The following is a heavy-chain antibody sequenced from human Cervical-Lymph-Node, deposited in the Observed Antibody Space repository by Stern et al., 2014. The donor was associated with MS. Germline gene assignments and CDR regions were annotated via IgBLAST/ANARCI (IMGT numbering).Heavy chain of an antibody. CDR2: IYPGDSDT. Sequence: VQLVESGAEVKKPGESLKISCKGSGYSFTSYWIGWVRQMPGKGLEWMGIIYPGDSDTRYSPSFQGQVTISADKSISTAYLQWSSLKASDTAMYYCARLVAVAGRWIGAFDIWGQGTMVTVSS. V-gene: IGHV5-51*01. J-gene: IGHJ3*02. CDR3: ARLVAVAGRWIGAFDI. CDR1: GYSFTSYW. D-gene: IGHD6-19*01.